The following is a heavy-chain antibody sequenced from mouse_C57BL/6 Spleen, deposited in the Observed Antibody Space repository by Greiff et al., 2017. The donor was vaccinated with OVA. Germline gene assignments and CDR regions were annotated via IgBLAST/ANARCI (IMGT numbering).Heavy chain of an antibody. D-gene: IGHD2-1*01. Sequence: DVHLVESGGGLVKPGGSLKLSCAASGFTFSSYAMSWVRQTPEKRLEWVATISDGGSYTYYPDNVKGRFTISRDNAKNNLYLQMSHLKSEDTAMYYCARERSYYGNSYAMDYWGQGTSVTVSS. CDR1: GFTFSSYA. CDR2: ISDGGSYT. J-gene: IGHJ4*01. V-gene: IGHV5-4*01. CDR3: ARERSYYGNSYAMDY.